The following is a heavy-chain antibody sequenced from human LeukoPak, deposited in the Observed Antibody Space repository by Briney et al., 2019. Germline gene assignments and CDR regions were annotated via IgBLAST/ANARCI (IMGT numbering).Heavy chain of an antibody. CDR1: GGSISNYY. V-gene: IGHV4-59*01. D-gene: IGHD3-9*01. CDR2: IYYSGST. CDR3: ARGVRYYDILTGYSPHYYFDY. Sequence: PSETLSLTCTVSGGSISNYYWSWIRQPPGKGLEWIGYIYYSGSTNYNPSLKSRVTISVDTSKNQFSLKLSSVTAADTAVYYCARGVRYYDILTGYSPHYYFDYWGQGTLVTVSS. J-gene: IGHJ4*02.